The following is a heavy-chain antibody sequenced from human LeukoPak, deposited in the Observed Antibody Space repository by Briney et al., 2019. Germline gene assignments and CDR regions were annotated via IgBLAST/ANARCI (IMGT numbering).Heavy chain of an antibody. CDR1: GGSISSTTYY. Sequence: SETLSLTCTVSGGSISSTTYYWGWIRQPPGKGLEWIGTIYYTGSTYYNPSLKSRVTISIDTSKNQFSLKLSSVTAADTAVYYCARLRSTSHDAFDIWGQGTMVTVSS. V-gene: IGHV4-39*01. CDR3: ARLRSTSHDAFDI. CDR2: IYYTGST. J-gene: IGHJ3*02. D-gene: IGHD2-2*01.